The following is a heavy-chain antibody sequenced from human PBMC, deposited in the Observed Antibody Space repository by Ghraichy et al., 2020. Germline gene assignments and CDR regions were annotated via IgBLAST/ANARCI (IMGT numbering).Heavy chain of an antibody. Sequence: ASVKVSCKASGYTFTGYYMYWERQAPGQGLERMGWINPNSGGTNYAQKFQGWVTMTRDTSISTAYMELSRLRSDDTAVYYCARGRGYSGYHFDYWGQGTLFTFSS. CDR2: INPNSGGT. CDR3: ARGRGYSGYHFDY. J-gene: IGHJ4*02. D-gene: IGHD5-12*01. V-gene: IGHV1-2*04. CDR1: GYTFTGYY.